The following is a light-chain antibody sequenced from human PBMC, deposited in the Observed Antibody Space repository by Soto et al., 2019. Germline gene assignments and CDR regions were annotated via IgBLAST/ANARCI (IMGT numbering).Light chain of an antibody. Sequence: QSALTQPASVSGSPGQSITISCTGTSSDVGAYNYVSWYQQHPGKAPKLMICDVSDRPSGVSTRFSGSKSGNTASLTISGLQAEDEADYYCSSYTSGSTPWVFGTGTKATVL. CDR2: DVS. V-gene: IGLV2-14*01. J-gene: IGLJ1*01. CDR1: SSDVGAYNY. CDR3: SSYTSGSTPWV.